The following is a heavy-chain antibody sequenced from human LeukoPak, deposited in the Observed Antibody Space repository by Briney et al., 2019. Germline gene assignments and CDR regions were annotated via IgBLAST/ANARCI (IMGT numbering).Heavy chain of an antibody. CDR2: INPSGGST. J-gene: IGHJ3*02. Sequence: GASVKVSCKASGYTFTSYYMHWVRQAPGQGLEWMGIINPSGGSTSYAQKFQGRVTMTRDMSTSTAYMELSSLRSEDTAVYYCASGPVDLYYYDSSGWGAFDIWGQGTMVTVSS. D-gene: IGHD3-22*01. CDR3: ASGPVDLYYYDSSGWGAFDI. V-gene: IGHV1-46*01. CDR1: GYTFTSYY.